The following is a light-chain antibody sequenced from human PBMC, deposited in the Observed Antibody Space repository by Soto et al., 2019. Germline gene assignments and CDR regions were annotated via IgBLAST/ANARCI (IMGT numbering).Light chain of an antibody. Sequence: GDRVTITCRASQSISYWLAWYQQKPGNAPKLLIYAASSLESGVPSRFSGSGSGTDFTLTISSLQPEDFATYYCQQSYSTSWTFGQGTKVNI. CDR3: QQSYSTSWT. CDR2: AAS. CDR1: QSISYW. V-gene: IGKV1-39*01. J-gene: IGKJ1*01.